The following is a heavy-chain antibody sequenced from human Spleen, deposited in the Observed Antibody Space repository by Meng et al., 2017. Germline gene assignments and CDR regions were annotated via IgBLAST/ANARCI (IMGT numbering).Heavy chain of an antibody. CDR3: ARDLGYCSGGSCYQSPFDY. CDR2: ISSSGSTI. CDR1: GFTFSSYE. D-gene: IGHD2-15*01. Sequence: GGSLRLSCAASGFTFSSYEMNWVRQAPGKGLEWVSYISSSGSTIYYADSVKGRFTISRDNAKNSLYLQMNSLRAEDTAVYYCARDLGYCSGGSCYQSPFDYWGQGTLVTVSS. V-gene: IGHV3-48*03. J-gene: IGHJ4*02.